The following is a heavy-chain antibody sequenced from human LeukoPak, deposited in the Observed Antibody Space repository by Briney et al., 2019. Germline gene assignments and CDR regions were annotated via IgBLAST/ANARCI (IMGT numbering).Heavy chain of an antibody. CDR1: GFTFSTDH. CDR2: SYSDGSR. D-gene: IGHD1-26*01. Sequence: PGGSLRLSCAASGFTFSTDHMSWVRQAPGKGLEWVAVSYSDGSRHYAESVKGRFTISRDNPKNTLYLQINSLRAEDTALYYCARVWELSFDHWGQGTLVTASS. CDR3: ARVWELSFDH. V-gene: IGHV3-53*01. J-gene: IGHJ4*02.